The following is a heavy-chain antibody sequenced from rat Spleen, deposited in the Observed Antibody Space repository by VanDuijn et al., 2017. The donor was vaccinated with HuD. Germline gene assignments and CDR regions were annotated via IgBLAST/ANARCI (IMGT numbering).Heavy chain of an antibody. CDR1: GFTFSGYW. J-gene: IGHJ4*01. Sequence: EVQLVATGGGLVQPGGSLQLSCVASGFTFSGYWMYWIRQAPGEGLEWISFISPDGGTTYYPDSVKGRFTISRDNAENTVYLQMNSLRSEDTATYYCAKDMNYYSTYPFYVMGDWGQGASVTVSS. V-gene: IGHV5-58*01. CDR2: ISPDGGTT. CDR3: AKDMNYYSTYPFYVMGD. D-gene: IGHD1-2*01.